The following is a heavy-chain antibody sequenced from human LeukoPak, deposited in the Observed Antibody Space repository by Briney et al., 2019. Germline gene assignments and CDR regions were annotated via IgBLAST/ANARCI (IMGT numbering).Heavy chain of an antibody. V-gene: IGHV3-21*01. Sequence: GGSLRLSCAASGFTFSSYSMTWVRQAPGKGLEWVSSISSSSSYIYYADSVKGRFTISRDNAKNSLYLQMNSLRAEDTAVYYCARESGSHFDYWGQGTLVTVSS. D-gene: IGHD1-26*01. J-gene: IGHJ4*02. CDR2: ISSSSSYI. CDR1: GFTFSSYS. CDR3: ARESGSHFDY.